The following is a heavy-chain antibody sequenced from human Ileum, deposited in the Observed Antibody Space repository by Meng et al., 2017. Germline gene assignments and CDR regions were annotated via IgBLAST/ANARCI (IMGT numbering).Heavy chain of an antibody. Sequence: QVRLVQSGGEVKKPGASVKVSCKASGYTFSSYDINWVRQATGQGLEWMGWMNPNSGNTNYAQKFHGRVTMTRNTSISTAYLELSSLISEDTAIYYCAGRRPYGDYPISNYWGQGTLVTVSS. CDR1: GYTFSSYD. CDR3: AGRRPYGDYPISNY. CDR2: MNPNSGNT. J-gene: IGHJ4*02. V-gene: IGHV1-8*01. D-gene: IGHD4-17*01.